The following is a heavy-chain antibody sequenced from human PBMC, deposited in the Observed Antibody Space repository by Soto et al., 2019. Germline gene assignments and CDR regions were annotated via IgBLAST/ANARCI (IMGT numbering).Heavy chain of an antibody. CDR3: ARGPEGYYDSSGYFPFDY. Sequence: GGSLRLSCAASGFTFSSYWMSWVRQAPGKGLEWVANIKQDGSEKYYVDSVKGRFTISRDNAKNSLYLQMNSLRAEDTAVYYCARGPEGYYDSSGYFPFDYWGQGTLVTVS. CDR2: IKQDGSEK. CDR1: GFTFSSYW. V-gene: IGHV3-7*04. J-gene: IGHJ4*02. D-gene: IGHD3-22*01.